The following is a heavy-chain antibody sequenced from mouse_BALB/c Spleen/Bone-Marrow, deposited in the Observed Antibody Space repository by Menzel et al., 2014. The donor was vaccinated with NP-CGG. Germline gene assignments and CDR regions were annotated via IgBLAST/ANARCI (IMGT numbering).Heavy chain of an antibody. D-gene: IGHD4-1*01. CDR1: GYTFTNYY. Sequence: VQLQQSGAELVKPGVSVKLSCKASGYTFTNYYMYWVKQRPGQDLEWIGEINPSNGGTNLNEKFKSKATLTVDKSSSTAYMQLSSLTSEDSAVYYGTTLGRFAYWGQGTLVTVSA. V-gene: IGHV1S81*02. CDR2: INPSNGGT. CDR3: TTLGRFAY. J-gene: IGHJ3*01.